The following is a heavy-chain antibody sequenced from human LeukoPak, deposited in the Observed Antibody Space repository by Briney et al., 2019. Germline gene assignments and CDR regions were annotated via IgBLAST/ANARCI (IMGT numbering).Heavy chain of an antibody. CDR2: IYYSGST. CDR1: GGSISSSSCY. V-gene: IGHV4-39*07. D-gene: IGHD6-6*01. CDR3: ARLLRGSSSGY. J-gene: IGHJ4*02. Sequence: SETLSLTCTVSGGSISSSSCYWGWTRQPPGKGLEWIGSIYYSGSTYYNPSLKSRVTISVDTSKNQFSLKLSSVTAADTAVYYCARLLRGSSSGYWGQGTLVTVSS.